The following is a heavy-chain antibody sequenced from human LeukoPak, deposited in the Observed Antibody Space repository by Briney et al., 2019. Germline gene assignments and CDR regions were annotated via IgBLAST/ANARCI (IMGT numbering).Heavy chain of an antibody. V-gene: IGHV4-34*01. CDR3: ARGQLRNFDWLSISYFDY. J-gene: IGHJ4*02. CDR1: GGSFSGYY. CDR2: INHSGST. Sequence: SETLSLTCAVYGGSFSGYYWSWIRQPPGKGLEWIGEINHSGSTNYNPSLKSRVTISVDTSKNQFSPKLSSVTAADTAVYYCARGQLRNFDWLSISYFDYGGQGTWSPSPQ. D-gene: IGHD3-9*01.